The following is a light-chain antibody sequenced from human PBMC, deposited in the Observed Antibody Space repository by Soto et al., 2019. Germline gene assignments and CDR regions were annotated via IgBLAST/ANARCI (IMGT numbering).Light chain of an antibody. CDR3: QQYHSYLGT. CDR1: QTIDSW. J-gene: IGKJ1*01. Sequence: ISQSPAIVPASDGDRVTINCRASQTIDSWLAWYQQRPGKPPNLLIYKASTLASGVPSRFSGSGSGTEFTLTINSQAHDDFATYCCQQYHSYLGTFGHGT. V-gene: IGKV1-5*03. CDR2: KAS.